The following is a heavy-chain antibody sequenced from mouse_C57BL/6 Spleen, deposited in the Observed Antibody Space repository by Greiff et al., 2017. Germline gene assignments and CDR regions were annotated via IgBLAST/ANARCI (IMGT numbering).Heavy chain of an antibody. V-gene: IGHV5-9-1*02. Sequence: EVQVVESGEGLVKPGGSLKLSCAASGFTFSSYAMSWVRQTPEKRLEWVAYISSGGDYIYYADTVQGRFTISSDNARNTLYLQMSSLKSEDTAMYYGTREDYGPFAYWGQGTLVTVSA. CDR3: TREDYGPFAY. CDR2: ISSGGDYI. D-gene: IGHD1-2*01. J-gene: IGHJ3*01. CDR1: GFTFSSYA.